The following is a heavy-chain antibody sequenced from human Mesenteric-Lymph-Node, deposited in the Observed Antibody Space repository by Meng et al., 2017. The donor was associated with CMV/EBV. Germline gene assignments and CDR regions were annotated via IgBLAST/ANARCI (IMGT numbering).Heavy chain of an antibody. CDR2: INPNNGAS. J-gene: IGHJ4*02. V-gene: IGHV1-2*02. Sequence: ASVKVSCKASGYTFTGYYIHWVRQAPGQGLEWMGWINPNNGASNYAQRFQGRVTMTRDTSISTAFMELSGLRSDDTALYYCARSNPIDYWGQGTLVTVSS. D-gene: IGHD1-14*01. CDR3: ARSNPIDY. CDR1: GYTFTGYY.